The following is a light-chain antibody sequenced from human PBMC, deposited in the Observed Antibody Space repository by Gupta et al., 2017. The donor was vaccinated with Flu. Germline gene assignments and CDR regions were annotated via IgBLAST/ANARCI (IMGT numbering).Light chain of an antibody. V-gene: IGKV3-20*01. Sequence: EIVLTQSPGTLSLSPGESATLSCRASQSVSSNYLDWYQQNPGQAPRLLIYGASNRATGIPDRFSGSGSGTDFTLTISRLEPEDFAVYYCQQRGGSPPLTFGGGTKVEIK. CDR2: GAS. CDR3: QQRGGSPPLT. CDR1: QSVSSNY. J-gene: IGKJ4*01.